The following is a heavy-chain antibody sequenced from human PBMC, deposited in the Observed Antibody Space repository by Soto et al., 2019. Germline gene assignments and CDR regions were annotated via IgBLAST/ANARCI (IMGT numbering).Heavy chain of an antibody. CDR2: IYFTGIT. V-gene: IGHV4-4*07. D-gene: IGHD3-10*01. J-gene: IGHJ4*02. CDR1: GGSISSNY. Sequence: SETLSLTCTVSGGSISSNYWSWIRQCAEKGLEWIGRIYFTGITNYNPSLKSRVNMSIDTSKNQFSLKLSSVTAADTAVYYCARDYYRSGSLFDYWGQGTLLTVSS. CDR3: ARDYYRSGSLFDY.